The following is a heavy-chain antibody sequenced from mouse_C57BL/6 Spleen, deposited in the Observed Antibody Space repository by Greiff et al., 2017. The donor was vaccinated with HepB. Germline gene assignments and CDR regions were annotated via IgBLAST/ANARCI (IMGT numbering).Heavy chain of an antibody. D-gene: IGHD2-1*01. CDR2: ISNGGGST. J-gene: IGHJ2*01. Sequence: EVKLMESGGGLVQPGGSLKLSCAASGFTFSDYYMYWVRQTPEKRLEWVAYISNGGGSTYYPDTVKGRFTISRDNAKNTLYLQMSRLKSEDTAMYYCARHEGNYEYFDYWGQGTTLTVSS. V-gene: IGHV5-12*01. CDR3: ARHEGNYEYFDY. CDR1: GFTFSDYY.